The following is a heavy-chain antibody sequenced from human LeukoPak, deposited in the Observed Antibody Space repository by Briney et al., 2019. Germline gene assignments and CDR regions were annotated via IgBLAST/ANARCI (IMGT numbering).Heavy chain of an antibody. V-gene: IGHV3-66*01. CDR1: GFTVSSNY. CDR3: ATSHSGYDSYYYYGMDV. CDR2: IYSGGST. Sequence: GGSLRLSCAASGFTVSSNYMSWVRQAPGKGLEWVSVIYSGGSTYYADSVKGRFTISRDNSKNTLYLQMNSLRAEDTAVYYCATSHSGYDSYYYYGMDVWGQGTTVTVSS. D-gene: IGHD5-12*01. J-gene: IGHJ6*02.